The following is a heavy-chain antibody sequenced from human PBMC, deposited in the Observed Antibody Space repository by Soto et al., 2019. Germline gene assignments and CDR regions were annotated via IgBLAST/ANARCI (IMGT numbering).Heavy chain of an antibody. D-gene: IGHD2-15*01. Sequence: QVQLQESGPGLVKPLETLSLTCTVSGGSISSYYWSWIRQPPGRGLEWIGYIYYSGSTNYNPSLKGRVIISVDTSKNQFPLKLSSVTAADTAVYYCARRYGAAFDYWGQGTLVTVSS. CDR3: ARRYGAAFDY. V-gene: IGHV4-59*01. J-gene: IGHJ4*02. CDR1: GGSISSYY. CDR2: IYYSGST.